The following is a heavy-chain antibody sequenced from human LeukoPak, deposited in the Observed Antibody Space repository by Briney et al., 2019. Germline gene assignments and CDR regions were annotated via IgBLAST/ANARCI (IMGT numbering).Heavy chain of an antibody. Sequence: GGSLRLSCAASGFTFSLYAMSWVRQAPGKGLEWVSGITGSGDTTYYADSVKGRFTLSRDNSKNTLYLQMNSLGAKDTAVYYCAKHNSGNFIYFDSWGQGALVTVSS. CDR1: GFTFSLYA. J-gene: IGHJ4*02. CDR3: AKHNSGNFIYFDS. V-gene: IGHV3-23*01. D-gene: IGHD1-26*01. CDR2: ITGSGDTT.